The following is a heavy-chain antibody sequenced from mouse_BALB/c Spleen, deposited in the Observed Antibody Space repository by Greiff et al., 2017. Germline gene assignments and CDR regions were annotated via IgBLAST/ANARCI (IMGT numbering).Heavy chain of an antibody. Sequence: EVQGVESGGGLVQPGGSRKLSCEASGFTFSSFGMHWVRQAPEKGLEWVAYISSGSSTIYYADTVKGRFTISRDNPKNTLFLQMTSLRSEDTAMYYCARRGLRYEAMDYWGQGTSVTVSS. D-gene: IGHD2-14*01. CDR3: ARRGLRYEAMDY. J-gene: IGHJ4*01. CDR1: GFTFSSFG. CDR2: ISSGSSTI. V-gene: IGHV5-17*02.